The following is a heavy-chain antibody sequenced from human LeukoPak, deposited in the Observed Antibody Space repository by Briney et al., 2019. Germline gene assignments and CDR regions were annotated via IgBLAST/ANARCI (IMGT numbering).Heavy chain of an antibody. CDR1: GYTFTGYY. Sequence: ASVKVSCKASGYTFTGYYMHWVRQAPGQGLEWMGWINPNIGDINYAQKFQGRVTMTRDTSISTAYMELSRLRFDDTAVYYCARINSSRWYDFWGQGTLVTVSS. D-gene: IGHD6-13*01. V-gene: IGHV1-2*02. CDR2: INPNIGDI. CDR3: ARINSSRWYDF. J-gene: IGHJ4*02.